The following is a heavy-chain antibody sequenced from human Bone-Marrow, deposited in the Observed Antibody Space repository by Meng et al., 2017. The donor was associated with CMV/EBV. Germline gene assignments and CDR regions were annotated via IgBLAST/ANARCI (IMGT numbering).Heavy chain of an antibody. Sequence: GESLKISCAASAFTFRDFAMDWVRQAPGKGLEWVSSIGGTDGTTHYADSVKGRFTISRDNSKNILYLQMNSLRDDDTAVYYCAKDFVGFNGTWDAFDMWGQGTKVTVSS. V-gene: IGHV3-23*01. CDR3: AKDFVGFNGTWDAFDM. CDR1: AFTFRDFA. J-gene: IGHJ3*02. CDR2: IGGTDGTT. D-gene: IGHD2-21*01.